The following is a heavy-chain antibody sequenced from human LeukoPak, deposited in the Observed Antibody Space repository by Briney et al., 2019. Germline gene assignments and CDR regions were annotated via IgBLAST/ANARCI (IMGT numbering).Heavy chain of an antibody. J-gene: IGHJ3*02. V-gene: IGHV4-30-4*08. D-gene: IGHD2-15*01. CDR3: ARDCSGGSCYGAFDI. CDR1: GGSISSGGYY. Sequence: SQTLSLTCTVSGGSISSGGYYWSWIRQPPGKGLEWIGYIYDSGSTYYNPSLKSRITISVDTSENRFSLKLSSVTATDTAVYYCARDCSGGSCYGAFDIWGQGTMVAVSS. CDR2: IYDSGST.